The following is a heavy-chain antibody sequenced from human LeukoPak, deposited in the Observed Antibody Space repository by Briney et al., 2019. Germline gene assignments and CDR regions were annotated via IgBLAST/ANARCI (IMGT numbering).Heavy chain of an antibody. D-gene: IGHD3-3*01. V-gene: IGHV1-69*13. CDR2: IIPIFGTA. Sequence: SVKVSCKASGGTFSSYAISWVRQAPGQGLEWMGGIIPIFGTANYAQKFQGRVTITADESTSTAYMELSSLRSEDTAVYYCARDRFLGHDFWSGYYLDYWGQGTLVTVSS. CDR3: ARDRFLGHDFWSGYYLDY. J-gene: IGHJ4*02. CDR1: GGTFSSYA.